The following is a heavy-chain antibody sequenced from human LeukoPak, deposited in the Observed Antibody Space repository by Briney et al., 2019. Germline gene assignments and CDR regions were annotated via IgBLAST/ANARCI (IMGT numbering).Heavy chain of an antibody. CDR2: ISAYNGNT. CDR3: ARDKANQFSNHELDY. CDR1: GYTFTSYG. V-gene: IGHV1-18*01. J-gene: IGHJ4*02. Sequence: GASVKVSCKASGYTFTSYGISWVRQAPGQGREGMGWISAYNGNTNYAQKLQGRVTMTKDTSTSTAYMELRSLRSDNTAVYYCARDKANQFSNHELDYWGQGTLVTVSS. D-gene: IGHD4-11*01.